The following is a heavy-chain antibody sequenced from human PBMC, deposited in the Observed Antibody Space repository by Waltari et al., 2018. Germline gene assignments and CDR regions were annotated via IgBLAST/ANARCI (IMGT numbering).Heavy chain of an antibody. CDR3: ARSRLSNYYADLDY. V-gene: IGHV1-46*01. J-gene: IGHJ4*02. Sequence: QMTLVQSGDAVQKPGASVKVSCKASGYTFPNYFMHWVRQAPGQGLEWMGRCSPRGYSSNYAKNVKGRDSRTSETSTRTVYMELISLRPEDTAMYYWARSRLSNYYADLDYWGQGTLVTVSS. D-gene: IGHD3-22*01. CDR2: CSPRGYSS. CDR1: GYTFPNYF.